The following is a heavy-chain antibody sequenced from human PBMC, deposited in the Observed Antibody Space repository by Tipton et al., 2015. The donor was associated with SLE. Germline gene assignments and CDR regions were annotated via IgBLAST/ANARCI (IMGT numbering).Heavy chain of an antibody. D-gene: IGHD2-21*02. CDR3: ARDNSGDSYYYYGMDL. J-gene: IGHJ6*02. CDR1: GFTLSAYA. V-gene: IGHV3-64*02. CDR2: ISANGGKT. Sequence: SLRLSCAAPGFTLSAYAMHWVRQAPGKGLEYVSGISANGGKTCYADSLKGRFTISRDNSKNTVYLQVGSLRPEDMADYYCARDNSGDSYYYYGMDLWGPGTTVTVSS.